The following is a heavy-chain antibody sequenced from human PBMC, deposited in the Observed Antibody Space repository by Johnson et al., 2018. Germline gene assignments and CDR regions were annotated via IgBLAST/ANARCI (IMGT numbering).Heavy chain of an antibody. J-gene: IGHJ6*02. D-gene: IGHD6-19*01. CDR1: GFTFSSYA. CDR3: AKEYVGYSSGREDYYYDYGMDV. V-gene: IGHV3-23*04. Sequence: VQLVESGGGLVQPGGSLGLSCAASGFTFSSYAMSWVRQDPGTGLEWVSAISGSGGSTYYADSVQGRLTISRDNSKTTLYQQMNSLRAEDTAVYYCAKEYVGYSSGREDYYYDYGMDVWGQGTTVSGSS. CDR2: ISGSGGST.